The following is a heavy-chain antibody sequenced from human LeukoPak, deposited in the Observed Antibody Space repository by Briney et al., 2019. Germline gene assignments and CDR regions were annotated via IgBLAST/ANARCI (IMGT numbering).Heavy chain of an antibody. V-gene: IGHV3-30-3*01. D-gene: IGHD3-10*01. Sequence: GGSLRLSCAASGFTFSSYAMHWVRQAPGKGLEWVAVISYDGSNKYYADSVKGRFTISRDNSKNTLYLQMNSLRAEDTAVYYCARGGGFDYWGQGTLVTVSS. J-gene: IGHJ4*02. CDR1: GFTFSSYA. CDR2: ISYDGSNK. CDR3: ARGGGFDY.